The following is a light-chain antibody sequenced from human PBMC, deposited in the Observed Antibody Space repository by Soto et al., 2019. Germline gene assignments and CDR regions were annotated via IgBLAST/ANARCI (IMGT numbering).Light chain of an antibody. CDR2: GAS. J-gene: IGKJ4*01. Sequence: EIVLTQSPGTLSLSPGERATLSCRASESVSTNYLAWYQQKPGQAPRLLISGASSRATGIPDRFSGSGSGADFTLTINRLEPEDFAVYYWQQYGSVPLTFGGGTKVEIK. CDR3: QQYGSVPLT. V-gene: IGKV3-20*01. CDR1: ESVSTNY.